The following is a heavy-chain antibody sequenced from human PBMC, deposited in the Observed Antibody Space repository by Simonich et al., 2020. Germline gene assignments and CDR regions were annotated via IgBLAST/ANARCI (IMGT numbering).Heavy chain of an antibody. J-gene: IGHJ3*02. D-gene: IGHD1-1*01. CDR3: ARSTTGTTAFDI. CDR1: GYTFTGYG. V-gene: IGHV1-18*01. Sequence: QVKLVQSGAEVKKPGASVKVYCKASGYTFTGYGISWVRQARGQGLEWLGWIIAYNGHTNYAQKLQGRVTMTTDTSTSTAYMELRSLRSDDTAVYYCARSTTGTTAFDIWGQGTMVTVSS. CDR2: IIAYNGHT.